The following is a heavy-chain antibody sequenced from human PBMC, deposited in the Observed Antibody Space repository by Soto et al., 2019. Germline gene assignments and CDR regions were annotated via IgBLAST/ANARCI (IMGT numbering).Heavy chain of an antibody. CDR1: GYSFANYW. CDR3: ARRTSTSGWRHYFEF. Sequence: SMKISCQVSGYSFANYWIGWVRQMPGDGMGWMGFIDTRDANIRYSPSLPDQVTISADKSISTACLQWSSLKASDTAIYYCARRTSTSGWRHYFEFWGQGALVTVSS. D-gene: IGHD6-19*01. J-gene: IGHJ4*02. CDR2: IDTRDANI. V-gene: IGHV5-51*01.